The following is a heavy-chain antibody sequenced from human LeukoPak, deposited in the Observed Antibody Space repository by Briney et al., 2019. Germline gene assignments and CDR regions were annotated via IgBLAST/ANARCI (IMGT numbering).Heavy chain of an antibody. D-gene: IGHD1-14*01. CDR1: GFTFSSYA. CDR2: ISGSGSNT. V-gene: IGHV3-23*01. J-gene: IGHJ4*02. Sequence: GGSLRLSCAASGFTFSSYAMNWVRQAPGKGLEWVSAISGSGSNTYYSDSVKGRFTISRDNSKNTLYLQMNSLRADDTAVYYCAKGGSFSEGNIDYWGQGILVTVSS. CDR3: AKGGSFSEGNIDY.